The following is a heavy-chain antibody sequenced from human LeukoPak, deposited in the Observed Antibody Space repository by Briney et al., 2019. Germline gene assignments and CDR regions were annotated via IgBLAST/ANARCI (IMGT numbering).Heavy chain of an antibody. D-gene: IGHD3-22*01. CDR3: AKDLDSYDSSGYHNFDY. V-gene: IGHV3-30*18. Sequence: GGSLRLSCAASGFTFSSYGMHWVRQAPGKGLEWVAVISYDGSNKYYADSVKGRFTISRDNSKNTLYLQMNSLRAEDTAVYYCAKDLDSYDSSGYHNFDYWGQGTLVTVSS. CDR1: GFTFSSYG. J-gene: IGHJ4*02. CDR2: ISYDGSNK.